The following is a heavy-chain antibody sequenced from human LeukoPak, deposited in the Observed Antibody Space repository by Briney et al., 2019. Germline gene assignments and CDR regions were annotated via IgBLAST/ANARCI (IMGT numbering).Heavy chain of an antibody. Sequence: GGSLRLSCAASGFTFSSYAMSWVRQAPGKGLEWVSTITGGDGSTYYADSVKGRFTISRDNSKNTLYLQVNSLRAEDTAVYYCAKGGPTGNLRSIGRDFWGQGTLVTVSS. CDR2: ITGGDGST. D-gene: IGHD5/OR15-5a*01. V-gene: IGHV3-23*01. CDR1: GFTFSSYA. CDR3: AKGGPTGNLRSIGRDF. J-gene: IGHJ4*02.